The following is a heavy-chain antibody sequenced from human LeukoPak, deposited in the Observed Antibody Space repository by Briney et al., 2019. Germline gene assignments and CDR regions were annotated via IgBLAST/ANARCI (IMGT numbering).Heavy chain of an antibody. CDR3: ARVGDYWYFDL. CDR1: GGSISSGSYY. D-gene: IGHD3-10*01. J-gene: IGHJ2*01. Sequence: SETLSLTCTVSGGSISSGSYYWSWIRQPAGKGLEWIGRIYTSGSTNYNPSLKSRVTISVDTSKNQFSLKLSSVTAADTAVYYCARVGDYWYFDLWGRGTLVTVSS. CDR2: IYTSGST. V-gene: IGHV4-61*02.